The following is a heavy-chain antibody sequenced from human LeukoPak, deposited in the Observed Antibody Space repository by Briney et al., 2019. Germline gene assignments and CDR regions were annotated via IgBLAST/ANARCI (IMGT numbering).Heavy chain of an antibody. CDR3: ARGHGRSGIAVAGTLFGYFQH. J-gene: IGHJ1*01. Sequence: PSETLSLTCTVSGGSISSSSYYWGWIRQPPGKGLEWIGEINHSGSTNYNPSLKSRVTISVDTSKNQFSLKLSSVTAADTAVYYCARGHGRSGIAVAGTLFGYFQHWGQGILVTVSS. CDR1: GGSISSSSYY. V-gene: IGHV4-39*07. CDR2: INHSGST. D-gene: IGHD6-19*01.